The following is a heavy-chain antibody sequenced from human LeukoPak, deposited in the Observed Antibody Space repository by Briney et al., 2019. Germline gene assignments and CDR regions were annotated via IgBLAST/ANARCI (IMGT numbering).Heavy chain of an antibody. J-gene: IGHJ4*02. V-gene: IGHV3-74*01. D-gene: IGHD3-10*01. CDR1: GFTSSSHW. CDR3: ARGSFGFLGWFGELWV. CDR2: IKSDGSFT. Sequence: PGGSLRLSCAAPGFTSSSHWMDWVRQAPGKGLVWVSRIKSDGSFTTYADSVKGRFTISRDNAKNSLYLQMNSLGAEDTAVYYCARGSFGFLGWFGELWVWGQGTLVAVSS.